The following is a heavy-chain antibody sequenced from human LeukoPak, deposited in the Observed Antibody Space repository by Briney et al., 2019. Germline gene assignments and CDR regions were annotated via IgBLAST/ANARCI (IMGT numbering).Heavy chain of an antibody. CDR3: AKEGRQWLVRRPDY. CDR2: TSVKGDST. D-gene: IGHD6-19*01. V-gene: IGHV3-23*01. J-gene: IGHJ4*02. Sequence: QPGGSLRLSCAASGFTFRNEAMTWVRQAPGKGLEWVSSTSVKGDSTKYADSVKGRFTISRDNSKNTLYLQMNSLRAEDTAVYYCAKEGRQWLVRRPDYWGQGTLVTVSS. CDR1: GFTFRNEA.